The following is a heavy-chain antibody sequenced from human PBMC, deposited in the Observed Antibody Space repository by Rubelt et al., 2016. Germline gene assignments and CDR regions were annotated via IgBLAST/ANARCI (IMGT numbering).Heavy chain of an antibody. J-gene: IGHJ6*02. CDR1: GGSFSGYY. CDR2: INHSGST. Sequence: QVQLQQWGAGLLKPSETLSLTCAVYGGSFSGYYWSWIRQPPGKGLEWLGEINHSGSTNYNPALKSRVTISLETARNQFSLKLSSVTAADTAVYYCARGRRGSSSWLGRDYYGMDVWGQGTTVTVSS. V-gene: IGHV4-34*01. CDR3: ARGRRGSSSWLGRDYYGMDV. D-gene: IGHD6-13*01.